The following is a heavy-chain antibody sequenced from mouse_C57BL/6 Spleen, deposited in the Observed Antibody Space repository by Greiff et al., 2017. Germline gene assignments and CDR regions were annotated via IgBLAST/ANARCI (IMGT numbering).Heavy chain of an antibody. V-gene: IGHV5-17*01. CDR2: ISSGSSTI. Sequence: EVKLMESGGGLVKPGGSLKLSCAASGFTFSDYGMHWVRQAPEQGLEWVAYISSGSSTIYYAATVQGRFTISRDNAKNTLFLLMSSLRSEDAAMYYCAKGVPTDDDYFDYWGQGTTLTVSS. CDR3: AKGVPTDDDYFDY. J-gene: IGHJ2*01. CDR1: GFTFSDYG. D-gene: IGHD1-1*01.